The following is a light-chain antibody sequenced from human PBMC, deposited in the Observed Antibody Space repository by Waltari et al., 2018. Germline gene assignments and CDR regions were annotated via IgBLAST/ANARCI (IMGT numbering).Light chain of an antibody. CDR1: QTISSY. CDR3: QQHNSHPYS. CDR2: AAS. J-gene: IGKJ2*03. Sequence: DIQMTQSPSSLSASVGDRVTITCRASQTISSYLAWYQQKPGKVPKLLIYAASSLESGVPSRFSGSGSGTEFTLTISSLRPEDFATYYCQQHNSHPYSFGQGTKVEIK. V-gene: IGKV1-17*03.